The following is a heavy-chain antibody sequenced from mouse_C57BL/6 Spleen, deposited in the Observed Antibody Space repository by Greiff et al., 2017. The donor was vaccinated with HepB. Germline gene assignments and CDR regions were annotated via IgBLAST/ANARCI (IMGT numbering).Heavy chain of an antibody. V-gene: IGHV5-16*01. J-gene: IGHJ3*01. CDR3: ARGSDFAY. CDR1: GFTFSDYY. CDR2: INYDGSST. D-gene: IGHD3-2*02. Sequence: DVMLVESEGGLVQPGSSMKLSCTASGFTFSDYYMAWVRQVPEKGLEWVANINYDGSSTYYLDSLKSRFIISRDNAKNILYLQMSSLKSEDTATYYCARGSDFAYWGQGTLVTVSA.